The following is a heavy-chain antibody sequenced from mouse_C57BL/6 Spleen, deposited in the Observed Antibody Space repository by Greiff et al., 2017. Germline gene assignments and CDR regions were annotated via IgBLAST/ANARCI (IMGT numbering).Heavy chain of an antibody. D-gene: IGHD2-2*01. J-gene: IGHJ4*01. CDR3: ARGYARYYAMDY. CDR2: IYPGDGDT. V-gene: IGHV1-80*01. Sequence: VQLVESGAELVKPGASVKISCKASGYAFSSYWMNWVKQRPGKGLEWIGQIYPGDGDTNYNGKFKGKATLTADKSSSTAYMQLSSLTSEDSAVYFCARGYARYYAMDYWGQGTSVTVSS. CDR1: GYAFSSYW.